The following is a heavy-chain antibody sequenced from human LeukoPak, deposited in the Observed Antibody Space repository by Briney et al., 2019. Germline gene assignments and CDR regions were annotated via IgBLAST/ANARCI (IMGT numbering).Heavy chain of an antibody. CDR3: ARGGSYPFDY. CDR2: INSDGSST. Sequence: PGGSLRLSCAASGFTFSSYWMHWVRQAPGKGLVWVLRINSDGSSTSYADSVKGRFTISRDNAKNTLYLQMNSLRAEDTAVYYCARGGSYPFDYWGQGTLVTVSS. V-gene: IGHV3-74*01. J-gene: IGHJ4*02. CDR1: GFTFSSYW. D-gene: IGHD1-26*01.